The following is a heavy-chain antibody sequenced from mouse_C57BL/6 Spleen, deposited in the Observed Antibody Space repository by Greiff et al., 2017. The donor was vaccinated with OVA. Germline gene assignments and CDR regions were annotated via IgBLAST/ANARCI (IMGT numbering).Heavy chain of an antibody. CDR3: ATKWTYGNYFYAMDD. CDR2: IWRGGST. V-gene: IGHV2-5*01. J-gene: IGHJ4*01. Sequence: QVHVKQSGPGLVQPSQSLYITCTVSGFSLTSYGVHWVRQSPGKGLEWLGVIWRGGSTDYNAAFMSRLSITNDNSNSQVFLMMNSLQADDTAIYYCATKWTYGNYFYAMDDWGQGTSVTVSS. CDR1: GFSLTSYG. D-gene: IGHD2-1*01.